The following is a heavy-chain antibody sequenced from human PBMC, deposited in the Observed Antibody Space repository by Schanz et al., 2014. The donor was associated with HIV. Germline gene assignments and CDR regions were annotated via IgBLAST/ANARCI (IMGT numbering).Heavy chain of an antibody. CDR1: GGTFSSYA. J-gene: IGHJ4*02. Sequence: QAQLVQSGAEVKKPGASVKASCKASGGTFSSYAFSWVRQAPGQGLEWMGGIIPVFGTTDYAQKFQGTVTITADESTSTAYMELSSLRSEDTAVYYCARAGDISGYYIDYWGQGTLVTVSS. D-gene: IGHD3-22*01. V-gene: IGHV1-69*01. CDR2: IIPVFGTT. CDR3: ARAGDISGYYIDY.